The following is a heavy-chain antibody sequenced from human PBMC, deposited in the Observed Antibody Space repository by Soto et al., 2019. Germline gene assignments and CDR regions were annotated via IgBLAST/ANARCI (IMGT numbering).Heavy chain of an antibody. V-gene: IGHV4-31*03. CDR3: ARKQAGFFYGIDY. CDR1: GGSISSDDYY. J-gene: IGHJ4*02. Sequence: SETLSLTCTVSGGSISSDDYYWSWVRQHPGKGLEWLGYIDHSGYTFYNPSLQSRIILSMDTSKNQFSLKLSSATAADTAVYFCARKQAGFFYGIDYWGQGTLVTVSS. CDR2: IDHSGYT. D-gene: IGHD3-3*01.